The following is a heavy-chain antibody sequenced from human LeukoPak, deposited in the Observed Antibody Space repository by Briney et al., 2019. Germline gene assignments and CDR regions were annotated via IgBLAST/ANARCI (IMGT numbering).Heavy chain of an antibody. CDR2: IYYSGST. Sequence: SETLSLTCTVSGYSISSSYYWGWIRQPPGKGLEWIGSIYYSGSTYYNPSLKSRVTISVDTSKNQFSLKLSSVTAADTAVYYCARDLHRTGAFDYWGQGTLVTVSS. D-gene: IGHD2-8*02. V-gene: IGHV4-38-2*02. CDR3: ARDLHRTGAFDY. J-gene: IGHJ4*02. CDR1: GYSISSSYY.